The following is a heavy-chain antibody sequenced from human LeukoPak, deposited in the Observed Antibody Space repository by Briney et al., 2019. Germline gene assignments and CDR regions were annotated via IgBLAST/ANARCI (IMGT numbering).Heavy chain of an antibody. CDR2: ITSGGTYT. Sequence: GGSLRLSCAASGFTFSTYDMNWVRQAPEKGLEWVSSITSGGTYTYYADSVKGRFTTSRDNAKNSLSLQLSSLRAEDTAVYYCARGHYDILTASYKWTPDYWGQGILVTVSS. D-gene: IGHD3-9*01. CDR3: ARGHYDILTASYKWTPDY. CDR1: GFTFSTYD. V-gene: IGHV3-21*06. J-gene: IGHJ4*02.